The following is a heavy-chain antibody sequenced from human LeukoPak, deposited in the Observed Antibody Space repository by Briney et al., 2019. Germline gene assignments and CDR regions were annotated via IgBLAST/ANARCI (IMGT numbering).Heavy chain of an antibody. J-gene: IGHJ4*02. CDR1: GYTFTSYY. V-gene: IGHV1-46*01. D-gene: IGHD2-8*01. Sequence: ASGKVSCKASGYTFTSYYMHWVRQAPGQGLEWVGIINPSGGSTSYAHKFQGRVTMTRDTSTSTVYMALSRLRSEDTAVYYCARDDGSLVYAIDYWGQGTLVTVSS. CDR2: INPSGGST. CDR3: ARDDGSLVYAIDY.